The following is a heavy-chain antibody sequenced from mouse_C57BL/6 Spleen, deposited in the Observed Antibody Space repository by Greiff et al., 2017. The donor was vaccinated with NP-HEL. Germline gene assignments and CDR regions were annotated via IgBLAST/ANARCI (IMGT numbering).Heavy chain of an antibody. J-gene: IGHJ2*01. CDR2: IYPGDGDT. CDR1: GYAFSSSW. V-gene: IGHV1-82*01. Sequence: VQRVESGPELVKPGASVKISCKASGYAFSSSWMNWVKQRPGKGLEWIGRIYPGDGDTNYNGKFKGKATLTADKSSSTAYMQLSSLTSEDSAVYFCARDYYGSSRRGDYWGQGTTLTVSS. D-gene: IGHD1-1*01. CDR3: ARDYYGSSRRGDY.